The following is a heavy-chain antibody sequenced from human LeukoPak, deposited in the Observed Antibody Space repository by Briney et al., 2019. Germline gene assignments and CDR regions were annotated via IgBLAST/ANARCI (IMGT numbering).Heavy chain of an antibody. J-gene: IGHJ6*03. V-gene: IGHV4-4*07. CDR3: ARDIPHVGYYYYYMDV. CDR2: IYTSGTI. Sequence: SETLSLTCSVYGDSIRSSYWNWVRQSAGQGLEWIGRIYTSGTINYNPSLKSRVTISMDKSKNQFSLKLNSVTVADTAIYYCARDIPHVGYYYYYMDVWGKGTTVTVSS. CDR1: GDSIRSSY.